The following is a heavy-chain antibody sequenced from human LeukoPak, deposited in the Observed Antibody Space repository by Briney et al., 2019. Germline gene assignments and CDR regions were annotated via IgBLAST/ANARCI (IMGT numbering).Heavy chain of an antibody. Sequence: GESLKISCEGSGYSFTSSWIGWVRQMPGKGLEWVGIIYPGDSDIRYSPSFQGQVTISAEKSITTAYLQWSSLKASDTAIYYCARGLYCSGGSCRFDYWGQGTLVTVSS. V-gene: IGHV5-51*01. D-gene: IGHD2-15*01. CDR3: ARGLYCSGGSCRFDY. CDR1: GYSFTSSW. CDR2: IYPGDSDI. J-gene: IGHJ4*02.